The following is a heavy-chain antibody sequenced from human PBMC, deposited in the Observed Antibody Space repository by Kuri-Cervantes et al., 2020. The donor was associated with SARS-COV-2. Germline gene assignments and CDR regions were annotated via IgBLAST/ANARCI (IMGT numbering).Heavy chain of an antibody. Sequence: LRLSCTVSGGSISSYYWSWIRQPPGKGLEWIGYIYYSGSTYYNPSLKSRVTISVDTSKNQFSLKLSSVTAADTAVYYCARTLMRFLEWFLFDYWGQGTLVTVSS. CDR3: ARTLMRFLEWFLFDY. D-gene: IGHD3-3*01. J-gene: IGHJ4*02. CDR2: IYYSGST. V-gene: IGHV4-30-4*08. CDR1: GGSISSYY.